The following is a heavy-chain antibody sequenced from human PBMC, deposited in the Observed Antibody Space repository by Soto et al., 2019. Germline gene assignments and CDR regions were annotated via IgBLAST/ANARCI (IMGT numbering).Heavy chain of an antibody. J-gene: IGHJ6*02. CDR3: AKVEYQLLSHKLPYYYYGMDV. D-gene: IGHD2-2*01. V-gene: IGHV3-23*01. Sequence: EVQLLESGGGLVQPGGSLRLSCAASGFTFSSYAMSWVRQAPGKGLEWVSAISGSGGSTYYADSVKGRFTISRDNSKNTLYLQMNSRRAEDTAVYYCAKVEYQLLSHKLPYYYYGMDVWGQGTTVTVSS. CDR2: ISGSGGST. CDR1: GFTFSSYA.